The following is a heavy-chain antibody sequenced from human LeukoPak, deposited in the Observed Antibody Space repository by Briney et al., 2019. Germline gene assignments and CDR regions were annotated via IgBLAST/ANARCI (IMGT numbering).Heavy chain of an antibody. V-gene: IGHV4-4*07. Sequence: SETLSLTCTVSGGSIDIYYWSWIRQPAGKGLEWIGRIYTSGSTNYNPSLKSRVTMSVDTSKNQFSLKLSSVTAADTAIYYCARHLDSGTSMDACDFWGQGTMVTVSS. J-gene: IGHJ3*01. CDR3: ARHLDSGTSMDACDF. CDR1: GGSIDIYY. D-gene: IGHD1-26*01. CDR2: IYTSGST.